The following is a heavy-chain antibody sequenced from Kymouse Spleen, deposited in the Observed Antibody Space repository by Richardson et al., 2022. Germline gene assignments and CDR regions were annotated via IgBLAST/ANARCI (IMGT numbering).Heavy chain of an antibody. V-gene: IGHV4-39*01. Sequence: QLQLQESGPGLVKPSETLSLTCTVSGGSISSSSYYWGWIRQPPGKGLEWIGSIYYSGSTYYNPSLKSRVTISVDTSKNQFSLKLSSVTAADTAVYYCARQGDISRIAAAPDVWGQGTTVTVSS. CDR1: GGSISSSSYY. D-gene: IGHD6-13*01. CDR3: ARQGDISRIAAAPDV. CDR2: IYYSGST. J-gene: IGHJ6*02.